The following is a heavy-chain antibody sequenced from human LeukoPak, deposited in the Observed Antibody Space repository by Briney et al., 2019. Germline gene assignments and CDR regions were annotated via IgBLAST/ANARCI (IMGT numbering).Heavy chain of an antibody. J-gene: IGHJ4*02. CDR1: GGSISSYY. Sequence: SETLSLTCTVSGGSISSYYWSWIRQPPGKGLECIGYVYYSGTTNYNPSLKSRVTMSVDTSKNQFSLKLSSVTAADTAVYYCARLIYLGSGSYYFFDYWGQGTLVTVSS. D-gene: IGHD3-10*02. CDR3: ARLIYLGSGSYYFFDY. CDR2: VYYSGTT. V-gene: IGHV4-59*01.